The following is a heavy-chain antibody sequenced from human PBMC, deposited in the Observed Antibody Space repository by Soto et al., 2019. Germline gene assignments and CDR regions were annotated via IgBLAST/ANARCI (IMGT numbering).Heavy chain of an antibody. CDR3: ARMIGYSYGHDAYYYGMDV. CDR2: IYYSGST. V-gene: IGHV4-30-4*01. J-gene: IGHJ6*02. CDR1: GGSISSGDYY. Sequence: QVQLQESGPGLVKPSQTLSLTCTVSGGSISSGDYYWSWIRQPPGKGLEWIGYIYYSGSTYYNPSLKSRVTISVDTSKNQFSLKLSSVTAADTAVYYCARMIGYSYGHDAYYYGMDVWGQGTTVTVSS. D-gene: IGHD5-18*01.